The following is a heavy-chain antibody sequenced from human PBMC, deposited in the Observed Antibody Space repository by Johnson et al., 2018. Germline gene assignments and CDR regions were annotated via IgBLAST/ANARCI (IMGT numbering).Heavy chain of an antibody. V-gene: IGHV3-30-3*01. D-gene: IGHD5-12*01. J-gene: IGHJ3*02. CDR3: AGGAGYSGYDSDAFDI. CDR1: GFTFNTNA. Sequence: QVQLVQSGGGVVQPGRSLRLSCAASGFTFNTNAIHWVRQAPGKGLEWVAVISYDGSNKYYAASVKGRFTISRENSKNTVYVQMNGLRAEDTAVYYCAGGAGYSGYDSDAFDIWGQGTMVTVSS. CDR2: ISYDGSNK.